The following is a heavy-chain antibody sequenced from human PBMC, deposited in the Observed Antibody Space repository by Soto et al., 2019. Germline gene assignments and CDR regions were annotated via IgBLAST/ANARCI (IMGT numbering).Heavy chain of an antibody. Sequence: QVQLVQSGAEVKKPGASVTVSCRSSGDTFNDYYIHWVRQAPGQGLEWMGWINPNGGVTKYAQKFQGGVTMTRDTSIRTVDMQLSRLRSDDTAVYYCARESGGATATLDYYYFYMDVWGTGTTVTVSS. CDR1: GDTFNDYY. CDR3: ARESGGATATLDYYYFYMDV. CDR2: INPNGGVT. D-gene: IGHD5-12*01. V-gene: IGHV1-2*02. J-gene: IGHJ6*03.